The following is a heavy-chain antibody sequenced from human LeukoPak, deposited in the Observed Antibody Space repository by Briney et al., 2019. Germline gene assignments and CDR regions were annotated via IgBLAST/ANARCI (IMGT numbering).Heavy chain of an antibody. CDR3: ARTPFDY. V-gene: IGHV1-8*02. J-gene: IGHJ4*02. CDR2: MNLNNGKA. Sequence: ASVKISCKASGYTFTGYCMHWVRQAPGQGLEWMGRMNLNNGKADYALKFQGRVSMTRNTSTRTAYMELTSLKSDDTAVYFCARTPFDYWGQGTLVTVTS. CDR1: GYTFTGYC.